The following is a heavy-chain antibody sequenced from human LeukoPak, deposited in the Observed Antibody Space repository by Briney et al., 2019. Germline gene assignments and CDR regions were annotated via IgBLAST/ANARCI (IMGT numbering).Heavy chain of an antibody. CDR2: IYYRGST. V-gene: IGHV4-39*01. Sequence: PSETLSLTCTVSGGSISTSNYYWGWIRQPPGKGLKWIGSIYYRGSTYYNSSLKSRVTISVDTSKNQFSLKLSSVTASDTAVYYCARVAIPYYYYYMDVWGKGTTVTISS. CDR1: GGSISTSNYY. CDR3: ARVAIPYYYYYMDV. D-gene: IGHD2-15*01. J-gene: IGHJ6*03.